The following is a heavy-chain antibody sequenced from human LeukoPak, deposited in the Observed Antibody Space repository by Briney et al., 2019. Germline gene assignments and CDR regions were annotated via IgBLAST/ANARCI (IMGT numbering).Heavy chain of an antibody. CDR1: GGTFSSYA. Sequence: SVKVSCKASGGTFSSYAISWVRQAPGQGLEWMGGIIPIFGTANYAQKFQGRVTITADESTSTAYMELSSLRSEDTAVYYCARDLGVDTASEGYYYYCMDVWGKGTTVTVSS. J-gene: IGHJ6*03. D-gene: IGHD5-18*01. CDR3: ARDLGVDTASEGYYYYCMDV. CDR2: IIPIFGTA. V-gene: IGHV1-69*13.